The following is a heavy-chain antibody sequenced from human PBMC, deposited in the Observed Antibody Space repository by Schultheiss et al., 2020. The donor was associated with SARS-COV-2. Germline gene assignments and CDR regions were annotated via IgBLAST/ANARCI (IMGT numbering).Heavy chain of an antibody. J-gene: IGHJ5*01. V-gene: IGHV4-39*01. CDR3: ARGPRGYTFGRWFDY. Sequence: SQTLSLTCPVSGGSISSSSYYWSWIRQPPGKGLEWIGYIYYSGSTYYNPSLKSRVTISVDTSKNQFSLKLSSVTAADTAVYYCARGPRGYTFGRWFDYWGQGTLFTVSS. D-gene: IGHD5-18*01. CDR2: IYYSGST. CDR1: GGSISSSSYY.